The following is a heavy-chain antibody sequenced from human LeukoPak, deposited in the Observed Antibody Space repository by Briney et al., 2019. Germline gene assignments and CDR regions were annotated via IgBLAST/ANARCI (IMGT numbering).Heavy chain of an antibody. CDR2: INPDSGGT. CDR3: ARADWRSGEDFDY. J-gene: IGHJ4*02. Sequence: ASVKVSCKASGYTFTGYYMRWVRQAPGQGLEWMGWINPDSGGTNYAQKFQGRVTMTRDTSISTAYMELSRLRSDDTAVYYCARADWRSGEDFDYWGQGTLVTVSS. D-gene: IGHD6-19*01. V-gene: IGHV1-2*02. CDR1: GYTFTGYY.